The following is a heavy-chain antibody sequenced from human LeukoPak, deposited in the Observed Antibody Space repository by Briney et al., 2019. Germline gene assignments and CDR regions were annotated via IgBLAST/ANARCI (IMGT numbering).Heavy chain of an antibody. V-gene: IGHV3-21*01. J-gene: IGHJ4*02. Sequence: GGSLRLSCAASGFTFSSYSMNWVRQAPGKGLEWVSSISSSSSYIYYADSVKGRFTISRDNAKNSLYLQMNSLRADDTAVYYCARVRSAVVVPAATDYWGQGTLVTVSS. CDR3: ARVRSAVVVPAATDY. CDR2: ISSSSSYI. CDR1: GFTFSSYS. D-gene: IGHD2-2*01.